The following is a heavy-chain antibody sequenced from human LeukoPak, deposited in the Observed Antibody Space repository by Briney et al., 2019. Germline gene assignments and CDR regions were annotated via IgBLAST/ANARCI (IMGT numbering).Heavy chain of an antibody. CDR1: GYTFTGYY. Sequence: ASVKVSCKASGYTFTGYYMHWVRQAPGQGLEWMGWINPNSGGTNYAQKFQGRVTMTRDTSISTAYMELSRLRSDDTAVYYCARDYDRWELLGYISGSFDYWGQGTLVTVSS. CDR2: INPNSGGT. CDR3: ARDYDRWELLGYISGSFDY. V-gene: IGHV1-2*02. D-gene: IGHD1-26*01. J-gene: IGHJ4*02.